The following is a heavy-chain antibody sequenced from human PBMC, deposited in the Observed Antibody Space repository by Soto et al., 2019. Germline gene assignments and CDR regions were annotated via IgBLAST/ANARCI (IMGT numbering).Heavy chain of an antibody. J-gene: IGHJ4*02. D-gene: IGHD6-13*01. CDR3: AKRGSSWDFDY. Sequence: GGSLRLSCAASGFTFSNYGLHWVRQAPGKGLEWVAIVSHDGSDKYYADSVKGRFTISRDNSKKTLFLQMNSLRVEDTAVYYCAKRGSSWDFDYWGQGTLVTVSS. CDR1: GFTFSNYG. CDR2: VSHDGSDK. V-gene: IGHV3-30*18.